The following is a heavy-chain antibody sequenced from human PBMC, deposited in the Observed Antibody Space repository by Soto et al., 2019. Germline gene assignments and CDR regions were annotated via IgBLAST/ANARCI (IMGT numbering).Heavy chain of an antibody. CDR2: IIPIFGTA. CDR3: ARDRGAYYYDSSGPGAFDI. CDR1: GGTFSSYA. V-gene: IGHV1-69*13. J-gene: IGHJ3*02. Sequence: PSAKVSCKAPGGTFSSYAIRWVRQAPGHGLAWMGGIIPIFGTANYAQKFQGRVTTTADESTSTAYMELSSLRSEDTAVYYCARDRGAYYYDSSGPGAFDIWGQGTMVTVSS. D-gene: IGHD3-22*01.